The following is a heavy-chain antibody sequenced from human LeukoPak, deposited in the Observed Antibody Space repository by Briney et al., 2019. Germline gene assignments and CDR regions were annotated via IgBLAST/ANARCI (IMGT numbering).Heavy chain of an antibody. CDR2: ISSSSSYI. CDR3: ARGATTTFDY. J-gene: IGHJ4*02. Sequence: GGSLRLSYAASGFTFSSYSMNWVRQAPGKGLEWVSSISSSSSYIYYADSVKGRFTISRDNAKNSLYLQMNSLRAEDTAVYYCARGATTTFDYWGQGTLVTVSS. D-gene: IGHD5-24*01. V-gene: IGHV3-21*01. CDR1: GFTFSSYS.